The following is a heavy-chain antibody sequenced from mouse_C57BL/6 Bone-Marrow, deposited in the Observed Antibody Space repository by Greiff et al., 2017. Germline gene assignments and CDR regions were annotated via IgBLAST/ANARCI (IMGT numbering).Heavy chain of an antibody. CDR2: ISSGGSYT. CDR1: GFTFSSYG. Sequence: EVMLVESGGDLVKPGGSLKLSCAASGFTFSSYGMSWVRQTPDKRLEWVATISSGGSYTYYPDSVKGRFTISRDNAKNTLYLQMSSLKSEDTAMYYCARQGIYYGSSFFDYWGQGTTLTVSS. J-gene: IGHJ2*01. V-gene: IGHV5-6*01. CDR3: ARQGIYYGSSFFDY. D-gene: IGHD1-1*01.